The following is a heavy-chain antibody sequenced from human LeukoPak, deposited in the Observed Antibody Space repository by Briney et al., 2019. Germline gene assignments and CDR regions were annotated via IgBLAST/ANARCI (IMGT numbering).Heavy chain of an antibody. CDR3: ARGGGYSYGPTPAGMDV. Sequence: PGGSLRLSCAASGFTFSSCSMNWVRQAPGKGLEWVSSISSSSSYIYYADSVKGRFTISRDNAKNSLYLQMNSLRAEDTAVYYCARGGGYSYGPTPAGMDVWGQGTTVTVSS. V-gene: IGHV3-21*01. CDR1: GFTFSSCS. D-gene: IGHD5-18*01. CDR2: ISSSSSYI. J-gene: IGHJ6*02.